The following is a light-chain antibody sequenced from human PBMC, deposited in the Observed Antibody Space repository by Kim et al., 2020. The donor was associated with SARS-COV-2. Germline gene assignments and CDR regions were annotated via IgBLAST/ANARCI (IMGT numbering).Light chain of an antibody. V-gene: IGLV3-1*01. J-gene: IGLJ2*01. Sequence: SYELTQPPSVSVSPGQTASITCSGDKLGDKYACWYQQKPGQSPVLVIYQDDKRPSGIPERFSGSNSGNTATLTISGTQAMDEADYYCKAWDSSTATFGGG. CDR1: KLGDKY. CDR2: QDD. CDR3: KAWDSSTAT.